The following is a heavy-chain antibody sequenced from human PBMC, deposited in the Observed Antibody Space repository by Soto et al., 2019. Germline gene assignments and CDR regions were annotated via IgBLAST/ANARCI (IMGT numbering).Heavy chain of an antibody. V-gene: IGHV3-23*01. CDR2: ISGPGGTT. J-gene: IGHJ6*03. CDR1: GFTFSNSA. D-gene: IGHD6-13*01. CDR3: AKRADSSSGCMDV. Sequence: GGSLRLSCAASGFTFSNSAMRWVRQAPGKGLEWVSAISGPGGTTYYADSVKGRFTISRDNSKNTLYLQMNSLRDEDTAVYYCAKRADSSSGCMDVWDKGTTVTVSS.